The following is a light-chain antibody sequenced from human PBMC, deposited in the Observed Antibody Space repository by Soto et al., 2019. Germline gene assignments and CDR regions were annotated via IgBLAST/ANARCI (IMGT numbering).Light chain of an antibody. CDR1: SSDVGGYNY. J-gene: IGLJ3*02. CDR3: SSYTSSSALDWV. V-gene: IGLV2-14*01. CDR2: EVS. Sequence: QSVLTQPASVSGSPGQSITISCTGTSSDVGGYNYVSWYQQHPGKAPKLMIYEVSNRPSGVSNRFSGSKSGNTASLTISGLQAEDEDDYYCSSYTSSSALDWVFGGGTKLTVL.